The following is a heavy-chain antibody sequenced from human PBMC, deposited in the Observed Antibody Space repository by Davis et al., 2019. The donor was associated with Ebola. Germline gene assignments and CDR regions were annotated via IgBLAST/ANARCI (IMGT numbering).Heavy chain of an antibody. Sequence: PGGSLRLSCAASGFTFTNYAMSWVRQAPGKGLEWVSSVSGGGDYTYDTDSVKGRFTISRDNSNNTLYLQMHSLRAEDTAVYYCAKGLYCSTITCHEGGWFSPWGQGTPVTVSS. V-gene: IGHV3-23*01. CDR2: VSGGGDYT. CDR3: AKGLYCSTITCHEGGWFSP. CDR1: GFTFTNYA. J-gene: IGHJ5*02. D-gene: IGHD2-2*01.